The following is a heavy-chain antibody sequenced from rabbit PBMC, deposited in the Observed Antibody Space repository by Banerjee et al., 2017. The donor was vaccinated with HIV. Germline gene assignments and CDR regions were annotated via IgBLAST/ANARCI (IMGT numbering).Heavy chain of an antibody. CDR3: ARRDYGSSTYYDL. CDR1: GFSFSTNYY. Sequence: QEQLVESGGGLVQPEGSLTLTCTASGFSFSTNYYMCWVRQAPGKGLEWIGCIYTASGSAYYASWAKGRFTISKTSSTTVTLQMTSLTAADTATYFCARRDYGSSTYYDLWGPGTLVTVS. J-gene: IGHJ4*01. CDR2: IYTASGSA. V-gene: IGHV1S45*01. D-gene: IGHD8-1*01.